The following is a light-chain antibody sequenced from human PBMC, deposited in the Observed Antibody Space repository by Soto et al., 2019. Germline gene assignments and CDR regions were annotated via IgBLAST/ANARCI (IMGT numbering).Light chain of an antibody. J-gene: IGKJ2*01. CDR2: GAS. CDR3: QQYGSSPLYT. V-gene: IGKV3-20*01. CDR1: QSVSSN. Sequence: EIVMTQSPATLSVSPGEGATVSCRASQSVSSNLAWYQQKPGQAPRLLIYGASSRATGIPDRFSGSGSGTDFTLTISRLEPEDFAVYYCQQYGSSPLYTFGQGTKLEIK.